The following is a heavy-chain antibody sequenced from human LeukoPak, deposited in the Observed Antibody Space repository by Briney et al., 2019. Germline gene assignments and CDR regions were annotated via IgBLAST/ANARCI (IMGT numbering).Heavy chain of an antibody. D-gene: IGHD3-3*01. Sequence: GGSLRLSCAASGFTFSSYWMSWVRQAPGKGLEWVANIKQGGSEKYYVDSVKGRFTISRDNAKNSLYLQMNSLRAEDTAVYYCARGRKYYDFWSGYWPFDYWGQGTLVTVSS. CDR3: ARGRKYYDFWSGYWPFDY. J-gene: IGHJ4*02. V-gene: IGHV3-7*01. CDR2: IKQGGSEK. CDR1: GFTFSSYW.